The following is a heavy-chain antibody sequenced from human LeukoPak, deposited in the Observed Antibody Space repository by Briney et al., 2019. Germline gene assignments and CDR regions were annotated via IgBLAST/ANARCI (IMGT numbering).Heavy chain of an antibody. D-gene: IGHD5-18*01. CDR3: ARTTEGGYTYDYFYYYYMDV. CDR2: VYYSGST. Sequence: SETLSLTCTVSGDFITAYYWSWIRQSPGKGLEWIGYVYYSGSTNYNPSLKSRVTISVDTSKNQFSLKLSSVTAADTAVYYCARTTEGGYTYDYFYYYYMDVWGKGTTVTISS. J-gene: IGHJ6*03. CDR1: GDFITAYY. V-gene: IGHV4-59*01.